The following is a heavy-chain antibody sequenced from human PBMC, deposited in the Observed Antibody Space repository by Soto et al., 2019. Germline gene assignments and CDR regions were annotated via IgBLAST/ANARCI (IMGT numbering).Heavy chain of an antibody. J-gene: IGHJ3*02. CDR3: VRGLRQTYGHDAFDI. CDR2: INHSGST. CDR1: GGSFSGYY. Sequence: SETLSLTCAVYGGSFSGYYWSWIRQPPGKGLEWIGEINHSGSTNYNPSLKSRVTISVDTSKNQFSLKLSSVTAADTAVYYCVRGLRQTYGHDAFDIWGQGTMVTVSS. D-gene: IGHD3-10*01. V-gene: IGHV4-34*01.